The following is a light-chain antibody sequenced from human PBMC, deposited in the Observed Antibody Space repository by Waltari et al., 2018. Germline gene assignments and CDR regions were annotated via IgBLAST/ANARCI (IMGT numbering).Light chain of an antibody. Sequence: QSALTHPAPVSGSPGQSVTLSCIGPSSDVGLDNLFSWYQQHQGKAPKRMIYEGSKRPSGVSNRFSGSKSGNTASLTISRLQAEDEADYYCCSYAGSIVVFGGGTKLTVL. CDR1: SSDVGLDNL. V-gene: IGLV2-23*01. CDR2: EGS. J-gene: IGLJ2*01. CDR3: CSYAGSIVV.